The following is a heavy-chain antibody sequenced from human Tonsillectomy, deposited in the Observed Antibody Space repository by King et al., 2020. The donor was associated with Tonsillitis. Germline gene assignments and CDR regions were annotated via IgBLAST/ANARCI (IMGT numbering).Heavy chain of an antibody. Sequence: QLQESGPGLVKPSQTLSLTCTVSGGSISSNGYYWSWIRQHPGKCLEWIGYIYYSGSTYYNPSLKSRVTISVDTSKNQFSLKLSSVTAADTAVYYCARTDCSGGSCRYYYYGMDVWGQGTTVTVSS. D-gene: IGHD2-15*01. V-gene: IGHV4-31*03. CDR2: IYYSGST. J-gene: IGHJ6*02. CDR3: ARTDCSGGSCRYYYYGMDV. CDR1: GGSISSNGYY.